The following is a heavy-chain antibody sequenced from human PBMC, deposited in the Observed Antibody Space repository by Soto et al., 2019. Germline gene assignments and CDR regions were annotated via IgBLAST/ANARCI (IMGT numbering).Heavy chain of an antibody. V-gene: IGHV4-4*07. CDR1: GASIRSYH. CDR2: MQHTGNT. Sequence: PSETLSLTCAVSGASIRSYHWSWIRQPAGKGLEWIGRMQHTGNTNYNPSLKSRVTMFVDTSKNQISLKMTSVTAADTAIYYCVRESAASGPNWFETWGPGTLVTVSS. J-gene: IGHJ5*02. CDR3: VRESAASGPNWFET. D-gene: IGHD6-13*01.